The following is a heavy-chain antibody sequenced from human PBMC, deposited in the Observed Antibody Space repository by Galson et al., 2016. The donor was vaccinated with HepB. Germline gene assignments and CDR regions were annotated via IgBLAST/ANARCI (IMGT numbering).Heavy chain of an antibody. V-gene: IGHV3-9*01. CDR3: AKGLALAGYRTFDI. D-gene: IGHD2-15*01. Sequence: SLRLSCAASGFSFDDYAMHWVRQAPGKGLEWVSGISWDSGNTGYADSVKGRFTISRDNAKNSLYLQMNSLRAEDTALYYCAKGLALAGYRTFDIWGQGTMVTVSS. CDR2: ISWDSGNT. J-gene: IGHJ3*02. CDR1: GFSFDDYA.